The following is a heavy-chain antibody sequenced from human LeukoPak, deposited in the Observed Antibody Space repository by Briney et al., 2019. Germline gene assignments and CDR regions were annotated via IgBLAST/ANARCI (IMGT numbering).Heavy chain of an antibody. Sequence: ASVKVSCKASGYTFTDYYMHWVRQAPGQALEWMGWINPKSVGTNYAQNFQGRVTMTRDTSISTAYMELSGLRSDDRAVYYCVRDAIAAAGTGGWGQGTLVTVSS. V-gene: IGHV1-2*02. D-gene: IGHD6-13*01. J-gene: IGHJ4*02. CDR2: INPKSVGT. CDR3: VRDAIAAAGTGG. CDR1: GYTFTDYY.